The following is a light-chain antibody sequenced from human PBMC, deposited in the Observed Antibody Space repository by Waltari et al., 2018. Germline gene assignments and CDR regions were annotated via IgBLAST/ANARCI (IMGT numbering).Light chain of an antibody. V-gene: IGLV2-8*01. CDR1: SSDVGGYTY. CDR3: SSYAGSNNWV. Sequence: QSALTQPPSASGSPGQSVTISCPGTSSDVGGYTYVSWYQQHPGKAPKLMIYEVSKRPAGVPGRFAGSKSVHTASLTGSGLQAEDGADDYCSSYAGSNNWVFGGGTKLTVL. J-gene: IGLJ2*01. CDR2: EVS.